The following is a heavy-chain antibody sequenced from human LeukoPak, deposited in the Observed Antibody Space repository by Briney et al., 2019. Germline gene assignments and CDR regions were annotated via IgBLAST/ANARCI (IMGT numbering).Heavy chain of an antibody. V-gene: IGHV3-23*01. J-gene: IGHJ4*02. Sequence: GGSLRLSCAASGFTFSSYAMSWVRQAPGKGLEWVSIISGSGSGTYYADSVKGRFTISRDNSKNRLYLQINSPRAEDTAVYYCAKVDNSYDYWGQGTLVTVSS. D-gene: IGHD1-14*01. CDR1: GFTFSSYA. CDR2: ISGSGSGT. CDR3: AKVDNSYDY.